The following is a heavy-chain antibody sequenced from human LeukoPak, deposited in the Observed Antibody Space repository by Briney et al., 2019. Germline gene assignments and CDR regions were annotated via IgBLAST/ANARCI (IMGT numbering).Heavy chain of an antibody. D-gene: IGHD6-19*01. CDR1: GYTFTGYY. V-gene: IGHV1-2*02. Sequence: ASVKVSCKASGYTFTGYYMHWVRQAPGQGLEWMGWINPNSGGTNYAQKFQGRVTMTRDTSISTAYMELGRLRSDDTAVYYCVREIYSSGWGPGYWGQGTLVTVSS. J-gene: IGHJ4*02. CDR3: VREIYSSGWGPGY. CDR2: INPNSGGT.